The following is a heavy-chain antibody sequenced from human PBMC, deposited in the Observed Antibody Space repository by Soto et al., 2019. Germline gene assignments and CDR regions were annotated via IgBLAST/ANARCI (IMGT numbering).Heavy chain of an antibody. CDR2: IIPILGIA. CDR1: GGTFSSYT. J-gene: IGHJ4*02. V-gene: IGHV1-69*02. Sequence: ASVKVSCKASGGTFSSYTISWVRQAPGQGLEWMGRIIPILGIANYAQKFQGRVTITADKSTSTAYMELSSLRSEDTAVYYCARSFYYGSGSYSYFYYWGQGTLVTVSS. D-gene: IGHD3-10*01. CDR3: ARSFYYGSGSYSYFYY.